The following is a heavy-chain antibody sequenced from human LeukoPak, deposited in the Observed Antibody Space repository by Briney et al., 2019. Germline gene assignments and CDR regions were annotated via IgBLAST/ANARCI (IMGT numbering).Heavy chain of an antibody. V-gene: IGHV3-23*01. J-gene: IGHJ4*02. CDR2: ISGSGDST. CDR1: GFTFSSYA. D-gene: IGHD1-26*01. Sequence: PGGSLRLSCAASGFTFSSYAMSWVRQAPGKGLEWVSAISGSGDSTYYADSVKGRFTISRDNSKNTLYLQMTSLRAEDTAVYYCARKIVGATSSFDSWGQGTLVTVSS. CDR3: ARKIVGATSSFDS.